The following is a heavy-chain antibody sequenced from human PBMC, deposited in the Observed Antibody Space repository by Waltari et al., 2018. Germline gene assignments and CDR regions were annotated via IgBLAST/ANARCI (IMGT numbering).Heavy chain of an antibody. J-gene: IGHJ4*02. CDR2: INQSGST. CDR1: GGSFIGYY. Sequence: QVLLQQWGAGLLKPSETLSLTCAVYGGSFIGYYWTWIRQPPGKGLEWIGEINQSGSTNYNPSLNSRVTMSVDTSRNQFSLNLSSVTAANTAVYYCSRGRNYTGHLPDYWGQGNMVTVSS. D-gene: IGHD1-7*01. V-gene: IGHV4-34*01. CDR3: SRGRNYTGHLPDY.